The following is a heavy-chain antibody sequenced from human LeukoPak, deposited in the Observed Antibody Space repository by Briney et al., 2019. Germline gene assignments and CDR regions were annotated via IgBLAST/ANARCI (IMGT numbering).Heavy chain of an antibody. CDR2: IIPIFGTA. CDR1: GGTFSSYA. V-gene: IGHV1-69*06. CDR3: ARSRGYSYGSLDY. J-gene: IGHJ4*02. Sequence: GASVKVSCKASGGTFSSYAISWVRQAPGQGLEWMGGIIPIFGTANYAQKFQGRVTITADKSTSTAYMELSSLGSEDTAVYYCARSRGYSYGSLDYWGQGTLVTVSS. D-gene: IGHD5-18*01.